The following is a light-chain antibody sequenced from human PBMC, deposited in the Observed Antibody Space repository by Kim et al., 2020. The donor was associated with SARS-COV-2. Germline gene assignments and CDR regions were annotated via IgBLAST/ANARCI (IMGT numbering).Light chain of an antibody. CDR1: SSDVGGYNY. J-gene: IGLJ1*01. V-gene: IGLV2-11*01. CDR3: CSYAGSYTWV. Sequence: GHSVTISCTGTSSDVGGYNYVSWYQQHPGKAPKLMIYDVSKRPSGVPDRFSGSKSGNTASLTISGLQAEDEADYYCCSYAGSYTWVFGTGTKVTVL. CDR2: DVS.